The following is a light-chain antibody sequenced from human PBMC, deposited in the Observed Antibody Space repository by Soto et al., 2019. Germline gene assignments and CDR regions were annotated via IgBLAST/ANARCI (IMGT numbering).Light chain of an antibody. Sequence: DIQMTQSPSSLSASLGDRVTITCRASQDISTYLNWYQQKPGKAPNLLIYTVPNLKTGVPSRFSGSGSGTVFTLTISALQPEDIATYYCQQYNSLPYTFGQGTRLEIE. V-gene: IGKV1-33*01. CDR1: QDISTY. J-gene: IGKJ2*01. CDR2: TVP. CDR3: QQYNSLPYT.